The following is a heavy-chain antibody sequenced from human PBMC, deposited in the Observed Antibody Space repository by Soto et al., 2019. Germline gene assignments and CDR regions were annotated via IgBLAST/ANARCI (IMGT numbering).Heavy chain of an antibody. Sequence: QVQLVESGGGVVQPGRSLRLSCAASGFTFSSYGMHWVRQAPGKGLEWVALIWYDGSNKYYADSVKGRFTISRDNSMNTLYLQMNSLRAEDTAVYYCASGATLSGYRSAFDIWGQGTMVTVSS. CDR2: IWYDGSNK. D-gene: IGHD3-9*01. J-gene: IGHJ3*02. V-gene: IGHV3-33*01. CDR1: GFTFSSYG. CDR3: ASGATLSGYRSAFDI.